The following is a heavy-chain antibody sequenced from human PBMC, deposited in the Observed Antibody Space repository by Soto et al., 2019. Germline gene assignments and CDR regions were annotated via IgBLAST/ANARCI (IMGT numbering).Heavy chain of an antibody. V-gene: IGHV4-31*03. CDR3: ARGTYYYDSSGPL. Sequence: ASETLSLTCTVSGGSISSGGYYWILIRQHPGKGLEWIGYIYYSGSTYYNPSLKSRVTISVDTSKNQFSLKLSSVTAADTAVYYCARGTYYYDSSGPLWGQGTLVTVSS. CDR2: IYYSGST. CDR1: GGSISSGGYY. J-gene: IGHJ4*02. D-gene: IGHD3-22*01.